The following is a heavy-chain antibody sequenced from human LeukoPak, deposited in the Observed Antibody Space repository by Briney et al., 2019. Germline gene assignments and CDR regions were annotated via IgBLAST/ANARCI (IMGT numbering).Heavy chain of an antibody. D-gene: IGHD4-11*01. CDR2: IYYSGST. Sequence: SETLSLTCTVSGGSISSGGYYWSWIRQHPGTGLEWIGYIYYSGSTYYNPSLKSRVTISVDTSKNQFSLKLSSVTAADTAVYYCARTYYSNYVFDYWGQGTLVTVSS. CDR1: GGSISSGGYY. V-gene: IGHV4-31*03. J-gene: IGHJ4*02. CDR3: ARTYYSNYVFDY.